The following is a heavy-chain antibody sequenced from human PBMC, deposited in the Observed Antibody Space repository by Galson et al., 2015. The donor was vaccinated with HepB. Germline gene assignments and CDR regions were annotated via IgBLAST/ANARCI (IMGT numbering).Heavy chain of an antibody. CDR1: GYTFSSYS. CDR3: ARGALVVAVGATQNNWFDP. J-gene: IGHJ5*02. D-gene: IGHD2-15*01. V-gene: IGHV1-18*01. CDR2: ISPHNRNT. Sequence: SVKVSCKASGYTFSSYSLTWVRQAPGQGLEWVGWISPHNRNTDYAQNFQGRVIMTTDTSTSTAYMELRSLRSDDTAVYYCARGALVVAVGATQNNWFDPWGQGTLVTVSS.